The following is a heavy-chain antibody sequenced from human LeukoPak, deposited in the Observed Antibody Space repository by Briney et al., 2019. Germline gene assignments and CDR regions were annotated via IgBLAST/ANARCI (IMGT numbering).Heavy chain of an antibody. CDR2: ISGSGGST. D-gene: IGHD6-19*01. V-gene: IGHV3-23*01. Sequence: GGSLRLSCAASGFTFSSYAMSWVRQAPGKGLEWVSAISGSGGSTYYADSVKGRFTISRDNSKNTLYLQMNSLRAEDTAVYYCAKDRSSAYSSGWSPGYWGQGTLVTVSS. CDR1: GFTFSSYA. CDR3: AKDRSSAYSSGWSPGY. J-gene: IGHJ4*02.